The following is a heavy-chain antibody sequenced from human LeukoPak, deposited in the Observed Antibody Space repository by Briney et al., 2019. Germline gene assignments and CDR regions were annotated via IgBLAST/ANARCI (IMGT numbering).Heavy chain of an antibody. CDR3: ARVWYSFYFDY. V-gene: IGHV4-34*01. CDR2: INHSGST. CDR1: GGSFSGYY. D-gene: IGHD6-13*01. J-gene: IGHJ4*02. Sequence: SETLSLTCAVCGGSFSGYYWSWIRQPPGKGLEWIGEINHSGSTNYNPSLKSRVTISVDTSKNQFSLKLSSVTAADTAVYYCARVWYSFYFDYWGQGTLVTVSS.